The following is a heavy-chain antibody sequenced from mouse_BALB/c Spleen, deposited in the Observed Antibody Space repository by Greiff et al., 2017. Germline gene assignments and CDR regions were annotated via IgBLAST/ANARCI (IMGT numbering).Heavy chain of an antibody. J-gene: IGHJ3*01. Sequence: QVQLKQSGPELVKPGASVKMSCKASGYTFTDYVISWVKQRTGQGLEWIGEIYPGSGSTYYNEKFKGKATLTADKSSITAYMQLSSLTSEDSAVYFCARGNYGSSYPAWFAYWGQGTLVTVSA. CDR1: GYTFTDYV. V-gene: IGHV1-77*01. D-gene: IGHD1-1*01. CDR3: ARGNYGSSYPAWFAY. CDR2: IYPGSGST.